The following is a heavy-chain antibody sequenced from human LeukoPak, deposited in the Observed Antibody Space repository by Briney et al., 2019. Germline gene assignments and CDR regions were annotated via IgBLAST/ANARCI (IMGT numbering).Heavy chain of an antibody. V-gene: IGHV3-33*01. J-gene: IGHJ6*02. CDR1: GFTFSSYG. CDR2: IWYDGSNK. D-gene: IGHD1-7*01. Sequence: GGSLRLSCAASGFTFSSYGMHWVRQAPGKGLEWVAVIWYDGSNKYYADSVKGRFTISRDNSNNTLYLQMNSLRAEDTAVYYCAREIVWNYVGYYYYYYGMDVWGQGTTVTVSS. CDR3: AREIVWNYVGYYYYYYGMDV.